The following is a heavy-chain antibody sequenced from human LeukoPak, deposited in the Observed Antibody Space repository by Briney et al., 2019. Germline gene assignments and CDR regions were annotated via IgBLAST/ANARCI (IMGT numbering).Heavy chain of an antibody. CDR3: ARVSGTIQIWPQPFGDGMDV. Sequence: PGGSLRLSCAASRFTFSSYVMSWVRQTPGKGLDCVSAISGSGHKTYYADSVKGRFTISRDNSKNTLYLQMNSLRAEDTAVYYCARVSGTIQIWPQPFGDGMDVWGQGTTVTVSS. CDR1: RFTFSSYV. V-gene: IGHV3-23*01. J-gene: IGHJ6*02. D-gene: IGHD5-18*01. CDR2: ISGSGHKT.